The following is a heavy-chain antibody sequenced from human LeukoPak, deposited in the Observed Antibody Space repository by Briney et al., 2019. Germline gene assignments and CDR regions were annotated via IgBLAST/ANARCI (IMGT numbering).Heavy chain of an antibody. CDR2: IIPIFGTA. V-gene: IGHV1-69*13. J-gene: IGHJ4*02. D-gene: IGHD3-22*01. CDR1: GGTFSSYA. Sequence: GASVKVSCKASGGTFSSYAISWVRQAPGQGLEWMGGIIPIFGTANYAQKFQGRVTITADESTSTAYMELSSLRSEDTAVYYCARAPREYYDSSGYLLYFDYWGQGTLVTVSS. CDR3: ARAPREYYDSSGYLLYFDY.